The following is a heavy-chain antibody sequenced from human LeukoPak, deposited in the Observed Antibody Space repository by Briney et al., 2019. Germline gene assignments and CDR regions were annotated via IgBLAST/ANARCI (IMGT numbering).Heavy chain of an antibody. CDR1: GFNFDTYA. J-gene: IGHJ4*02. CDR3: AREISGSGSYPDF. D-gene: IGHD3-10*01. Sequence: GRSLRLSCAASGFNFDTYAMHWVRQAPGQGLEWVALIWHDGSHKFYSNSVRGQFTISRDNSKNTVYLQMNNLRPDDTAVYYCAREISGSGSYPDFWGQGTLVTVSS. CDR2: IWHDGSHK. V-gene: IGHV3-33*01.